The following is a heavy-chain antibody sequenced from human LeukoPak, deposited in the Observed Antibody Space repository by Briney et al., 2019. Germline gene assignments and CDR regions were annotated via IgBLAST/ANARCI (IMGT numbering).Heavy chain of an antibody. Sequence: PSETLSLTCTVSGGSISTYYWSWIRQPPGKGLEWIGYIDYSGSTNYNPSLKSRVTISVDTSKNQFSLKLSSVTAADTAVYYCARQQRGGSYYYFDYWGQGTLVTVSS. V-gene: IGHV4-59*08. D-gene: IGHD1-26*01. J-gene: IGHJ4*02. CDR2: IDYSGST. CDR1: GGSISTYY. CDR3: ARQQRGGSYYYFDY.